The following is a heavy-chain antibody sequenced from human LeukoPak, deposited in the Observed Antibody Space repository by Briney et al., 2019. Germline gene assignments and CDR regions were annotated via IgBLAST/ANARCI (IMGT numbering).Heavy chain of an antibody. V-gene: IGHV3-7*01. CDR2: MNQGGSVR. J-gene: IGHJ4*02. CDR3: ASLAAAHPDY. D-gene: IGHD6-13*01. CDR1: GFTFRSYW. Sequence: GGSLRLSCAGSGFTFRSYWMHWVRQAPGKGLEWVTNMNQGGSVRNYVDSVKGRFTISRDNAKNSLYLQMNSVRAEDTAVYYCASLAAAHPDYWGQGTLVTVSS.